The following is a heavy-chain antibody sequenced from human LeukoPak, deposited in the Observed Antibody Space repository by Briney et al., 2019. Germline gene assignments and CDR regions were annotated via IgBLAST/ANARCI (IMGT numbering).Heavy chain of an antibody. CDR1: GFTFSNYW. Sequence: PGGSLRLSCGASGFTFSNYWMSWVRQAPGRGLEWVASIKQDGSEKNYVDSVKGRFTISRDNAKNSLYLQMNSLRAEDTAVYYCARVAATATGAYDIWGQGTMVPVSS. J-gene: IGHJ3*02. D-gene: IGHD6-25*01. CDR2: IKQDGSEK. CDR3: ARVAATATGAYDI. V-gene: IGHV3-7*04.